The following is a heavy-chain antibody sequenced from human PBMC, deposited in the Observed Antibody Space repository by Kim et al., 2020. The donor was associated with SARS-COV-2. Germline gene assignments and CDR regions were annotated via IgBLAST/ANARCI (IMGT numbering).Heavy chain of an antibody. CDR1: GFTFSNAW. J-gene: IGHJ4*02. CDR3: TTGRGTGDLNY. D-gene: IGHD7-27*01. CDR2: IKSKTDCGTT. Sequence: GGSLRLSCAASGFTFSNAWMSWVRQAPGKGLEWVGRIKSKTDCGTTDYAAPVKGRFTISRDDSKNTLYLQMNSLKTEDTAVYYCTTGRGTGDLNYWGQGT. V-gene: IGHV3-15*01.